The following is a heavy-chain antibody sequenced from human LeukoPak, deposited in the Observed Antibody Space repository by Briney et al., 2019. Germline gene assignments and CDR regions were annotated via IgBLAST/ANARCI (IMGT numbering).Heavy chain of an antibody. V-gene: IGHV1-24*01. CDR2: FDPEDGET. Sequence: ASAKVSCKVSGYTLTELSMHWVRQAPGKGLEWMGGFDPEDGETIYAQKFQGRVTMTEDTSTDTAYMELSSLRSEDTAVYYCAAGSHDYGDYGRTYWGQGTLVTVSS. CDR1: GYTLTELS. J-gene: IGHJ4*02. D-gene: IGHD4-17*01. CDR3: AAGSHDYGDYGRTY.